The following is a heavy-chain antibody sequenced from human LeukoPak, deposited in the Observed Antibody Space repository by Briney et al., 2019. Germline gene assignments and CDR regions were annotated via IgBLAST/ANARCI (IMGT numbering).Heavy chain of an antibody. CDR3: AKEGAPGDSSGYYGIDY. CDR1: GFTFDDYA. CDR2: ISWNSGSI. Sequence: GGSLRLSCAASGFTFDDYAMHWVRQAPGKGLEWVSGISWNSGSIGYADSVKGRFTISRDNAKNSLYLQMSSLRAEDTALYYCAKEGAPGDSSGYYGIDYWGQGTLVTVSS. D-gene: IGHD3-22*01. V-gene: IGHV3-9*01. J-gene: IGHJ4*02.